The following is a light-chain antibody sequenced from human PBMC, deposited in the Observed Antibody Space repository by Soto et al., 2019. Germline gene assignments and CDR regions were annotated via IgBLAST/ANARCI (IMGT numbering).Light chain of an antibody. J-gene: IGKJ4*01. Sequence: EIGLTQSPATLSLSPGERATLSCRASQSVNIYLAWYQQKPGQAPRLLIYDASNRATGIPARFSGSGSETDFTLTISSLEPEDIAVYYCQQRSNWRVTFGGGTKVDIK. CDR1: QSVNIY. CDR3: QQRSNWRVT. CDR2: DAS. V-gene: IGKV3-11*01.